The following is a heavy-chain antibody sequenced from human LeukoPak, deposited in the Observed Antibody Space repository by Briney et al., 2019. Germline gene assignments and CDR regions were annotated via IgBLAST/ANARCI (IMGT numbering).Heavy chain of an antibody. CDR1: GFTVSSDS. J-gene: IGHJ4*02. V-gene: IGHV3-53*01. D-gene: IGHD4/OR15-4a*01. CDR2: IYSGGST. Sequence: PGGSLRLSCTVSGFTVSSDSMSWVRQAPGKGLEWVSFIYSGGSTHYSDSVKGRFTISRDNSKSTLYLQMNSLRAEDTAVYYCARRAGAYSHPYDYWGQGTLVTVSP. CDR3: ARRAGAYSHPYDY.